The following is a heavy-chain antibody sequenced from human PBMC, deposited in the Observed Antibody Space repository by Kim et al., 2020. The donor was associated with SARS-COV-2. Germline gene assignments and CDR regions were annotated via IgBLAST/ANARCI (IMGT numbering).Heavy chain of an antibody. Sequence: SETLSLTCTVSGGSISSSSYYWGWIRQPPGKGLEWIGSIYYSGSTYYNPSLKSRVTISVDTSKNQFSLKLSSVTAADTAVYYCARHGAMVGNPLNYFDYWGQGTLVTVSS. CDR1: GGSISSSSYY. D-gene: IGHD2-15*01. J-gene: IGHJ4*02. CDR2: IYYSGST. CDR3: ARHGAMVGNPLNYFDY. V-gene: IGHV4-39*01.